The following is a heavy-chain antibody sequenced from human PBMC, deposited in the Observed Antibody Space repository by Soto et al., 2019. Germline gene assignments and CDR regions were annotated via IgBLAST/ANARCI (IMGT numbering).Heavy chain of an antibody. Sequence: GGSLRLSCTGSGFTFVDYAMSWVRRAPGKGLEWVGFIGRKAYGGTTEWAASVRVRFTFSRDDSKRIAYLQMNSLKTEETGVYCCTRGARPYGMDVSGQGTTVNVS. J-gene: IGHJ6*02. CDR2: IGRKAYGGTT. CDR3: TRGARPYGMDV. CDR1: GFTFVDYA. D-gene: IGHD6-6*01. V-gene: IGHV3-49*04.